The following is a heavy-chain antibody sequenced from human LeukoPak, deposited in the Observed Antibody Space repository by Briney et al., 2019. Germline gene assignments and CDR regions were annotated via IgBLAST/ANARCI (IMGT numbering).Heavy chain of an antibody. Sequence: PSETLSLTCTVSGGSISSYYWSWIRQPPGKGLEWIGYIYYSGSTNYNPSLKSRVTISVDTSKNQFSLKLSSVTAADTAVYYCARGGVVPAPFDYWGRGTLVTVSS. V-gene: IGHV4-59*01. D-gene: IGHD2-2*01. CDR1: GGSISSYY. J-gene: IGHJ4*02. CDR3: ARGGVVPAPFDY. CDR2: IYYSGST.